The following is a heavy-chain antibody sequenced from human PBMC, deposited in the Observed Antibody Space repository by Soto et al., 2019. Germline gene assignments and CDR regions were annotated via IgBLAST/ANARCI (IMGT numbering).Heavy chain of an antibody. V-gene: IGHV4-34*01. CDR3: ARGQLDAYSSSSIDY. CDR2: INHSGST. CDR1: GGSFSGYY. Sequence: SETLSLTCAVYGGSFSGYYWSWIRQPPGKGLEWIGEINHSGSTNYNPSLKSRVTISVDTSKNQFSLKLSSVTAADTAVYYCARGQLDAYSSSSIDYWGQGTLVTVSS. J-gene: IGHJ4*02. D-gene: IGHD6-13*01.